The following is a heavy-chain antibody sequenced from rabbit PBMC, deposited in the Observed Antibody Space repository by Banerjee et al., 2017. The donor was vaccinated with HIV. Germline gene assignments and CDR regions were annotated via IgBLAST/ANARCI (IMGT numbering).Heavy chain of an antibody. V-gene: IGHV1S45*01. J-gene: IGHJ4*01. Sequence: QQQLEESGGGLVQPGGTLTLTCKASGIDFSSSGISWVRQAPGRGLEWIACIYPDYGNIYYASWAKGRFTISKTSSTTVTLQMTSLTAADTATYFCARYPASTIDYGLWGPGTLVTVS. D-gene: IGHD1-1*01. CDR3: ARYPASTIDYGL. CDR1: GIDFSSSG. CDR2: IYPDYGNI.